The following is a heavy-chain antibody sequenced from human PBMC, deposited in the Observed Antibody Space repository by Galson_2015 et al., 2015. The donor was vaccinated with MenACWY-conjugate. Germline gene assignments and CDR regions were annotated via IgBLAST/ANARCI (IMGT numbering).Heavy chain of an antibody. CDR3: ARAGALTYYFDY. V-gene: IGHV4-4*02. CDR1: VASISSVNW. CDR2: IYHSGSI. J-gene: IGHJ4*02. Sequence: SEPLSLTSAASVASISSVNWWSWVRQPPRKGLEWIAEIYHSGSINYNPSLKSRVTMSVDKSKNQISLKLSSVTAADKAVYYCARAGALTYYFDYWGQGTLVAVSS.